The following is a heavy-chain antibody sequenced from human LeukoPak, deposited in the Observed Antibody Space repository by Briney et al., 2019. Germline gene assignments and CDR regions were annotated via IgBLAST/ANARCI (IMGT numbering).Heavy chain of an antibody. Sequence: ASVKVSCKASGYTFTSYVISWVRQAPGQGLEWMGWISAYNGNTNYAQKLQGRVTMTTDTSTSTAYMELRSLRSDDTAVYYCARDAVHSSGWYSMRYYYYYGMDVWGQGTTVTVSS. V-gene: IGHV1-18*01. J-gene: IGHJ6*02. D-gene: IGHD6-19*01. CDR3: ARDAVHSSGWYSMRYYYYYGMDV. CDR1: GYTFTSYV. CDR2: ISAYNGNT.